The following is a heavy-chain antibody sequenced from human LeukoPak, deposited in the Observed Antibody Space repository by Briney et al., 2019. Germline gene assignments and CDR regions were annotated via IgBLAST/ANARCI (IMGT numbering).Heavy chain of an antibody. CDR3: ARDRELGY. D-gene: IGHD3-10*01. CDR1: GGSISVYY. Sequence: SETLSLTCTVSGGSISVYYWSWIRQPPGKGLEWIGYIYNSGSTNYNPSLKSRLTISVGTSKNQFSLKLSSVTAADTAVYYCARDRELGYWGQGTLVTVSS. J-gene: IGHJ4*02. CDR2: IYNSGST. V-gene: IGHV4-59*01.